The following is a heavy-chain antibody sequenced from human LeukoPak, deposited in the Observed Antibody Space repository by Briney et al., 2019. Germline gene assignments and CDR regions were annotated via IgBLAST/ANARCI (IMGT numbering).Heavy chain of an antibody. CDR2: ISSSGSTI. Sequence: GGSLRLSCAASGFTFSDYYMSWIRQAPGKGLEWVSYISSSGSTIYYADSVKGRFTISRDNAKNSLYLQMNSLRADDTAVYYCARSHSYGTLPVDYWGQGTLVTVSS. V-gene: IGHV3-11*01. J-gene: IGHJ4*02. CDR3: ARSHSYGTLPVDY. CDR1: GFTFSDYY. D-gene: IGHD3-10*01.